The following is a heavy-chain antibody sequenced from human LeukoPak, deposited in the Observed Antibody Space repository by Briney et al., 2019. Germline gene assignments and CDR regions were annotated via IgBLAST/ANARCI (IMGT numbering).Heavy chain of an antibody. CDR1: GFTFSSYA. D-gene: IGHD2/OR15-2a*01. Sequence: GGSLRLSCAASGFTFSSYAMSWVRQAPGKGLEWVSAISGSGGSTYYAESVKGRFTISRDKSKNTLYLQMNSLRAEDTAVYYCAKDLSDAFDIWGQGTMVTVSS. V-gene: IGHV3-23*01. J-gene: IGHJ3*02. CDR2: ISGSGGST. CDR3: AKDLSDAFDI.